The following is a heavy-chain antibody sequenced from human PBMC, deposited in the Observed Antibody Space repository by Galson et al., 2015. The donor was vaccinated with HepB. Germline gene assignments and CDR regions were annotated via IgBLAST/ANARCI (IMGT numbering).Heavy chain of an antibody. V-gene: IGHV3-21*01. CDR1: GFTFSSYS. Sequence: SLRLSCAASGFTFSSYSMNWVRQAPGKGLEWVSSISSSSSYIYYADSVKGRFTISRDNAKNSLYLQMNSLRAEDTAVYYCAREGDPYPRYYYYYMDVWGKGTTVTVSS. J-gene: IGHJ6*03. CDR3: AREGDPYPRYYYYYMDV. D-gene: IGHD3-16*01. CDR2: ISSSSSYI.